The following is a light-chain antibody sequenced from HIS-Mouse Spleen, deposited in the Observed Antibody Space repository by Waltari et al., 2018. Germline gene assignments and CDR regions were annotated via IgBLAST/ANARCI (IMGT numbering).Light chain of an antibody. CDR1: SSDVGGYNY. CDR2: DVS. Sequence: QSALTQPASVSGSPGQSITISCTGTSSDVGGYNYVSWYQQHPGKAPKLMIYDVSNRSSGVSNRFSGSKSGHTASLTISGLQAEDEADYYCSSYTSSSTRVFGGGTKLTVL. CDR3: SSYTSSSTRV. V-gene: IGLV2-14*03. J-gene: IGLJ3*02.